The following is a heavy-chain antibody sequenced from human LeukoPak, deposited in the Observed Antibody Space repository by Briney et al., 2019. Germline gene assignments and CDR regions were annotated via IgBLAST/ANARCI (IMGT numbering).Heavy chain of an antibody. D-gene: IGHD3-9*01. J-gene: IGHJ5*02. V-gene: IGHV1-18*01. CDR1: GYTFTSYG. CDR3: ARVVQERYFDWLSSTPPFDP. CDR2: ISAYNGNT. Sequence: GASVKVSCKASGYTFTSYGISWVRQAPGQGLEWMGWISAYNGNTNYAQKLQGRVTMTTDTSTSTAYMELRSLRSDDTAVYYCARVVQERYFDWLSSTPPFDPWGQGTLVTVSS.